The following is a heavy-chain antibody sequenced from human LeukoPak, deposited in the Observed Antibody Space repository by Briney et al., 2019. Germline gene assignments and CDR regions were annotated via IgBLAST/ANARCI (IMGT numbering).Heavy chain of an antibody. D-gene: IGHD3-10*01. CDR2: ISSSSSTI. CDR3: ARDLSTVGG. CDR1: GFTFSSYG. J-gene: IGHJ4*02. V-gene: IGHV3-48*01. Sequence: GGSLRLSCAASGFTFSSYGMNWVRQAPGKGLEWVSYISSSSSTIYYADSVKGRFTISRDNAKNSLYLQMDSLRAEDTAVYYCARDLSTVGGWGQGTLVTVSS.